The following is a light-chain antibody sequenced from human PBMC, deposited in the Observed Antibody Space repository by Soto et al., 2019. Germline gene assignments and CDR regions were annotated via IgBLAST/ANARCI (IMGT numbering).Light chain of an antibody. Sequence: DIQMTQSPSSLSASVGDRVTITCRASLTIGDSLSWFQQKAGKPPTLLIYGASALQSGVPARFSGSGSGTDFALTISSMEREDFATYYCLQTYNLPRTFGQATMVDMK. J-gene: IGKJ1*01. V-gene: IGKV1-39*01. CDR3: LQTYNLPRT. CDR2: GAS. CDR1: LTIGDS.